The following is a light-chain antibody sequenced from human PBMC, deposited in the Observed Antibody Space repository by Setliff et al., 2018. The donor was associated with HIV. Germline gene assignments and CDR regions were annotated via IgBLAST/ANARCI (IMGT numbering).Light chain of an antibody. J-gene: IGLJ1*01. V-gene: IGLV2-14*03. CDR3: SSYTTSSTLYV. CDR1: SSDVGGYYS. Sequence: QSVLTQPASVSGSPGPSITISCTGISSDVGGYYSVSWYQQHPGKAPKLMIYDVINRPSGVSNRFSGSRSGNTVSLTISGLQVEDEADYYCSSYTTSSTLYVFGPGTKVTVL. CDR2: DVI.